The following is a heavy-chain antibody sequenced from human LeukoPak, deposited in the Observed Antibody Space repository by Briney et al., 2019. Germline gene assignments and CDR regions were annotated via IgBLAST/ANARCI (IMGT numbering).Heavy chain of an antibody. D-gene: IGHD3-22*01. CDR2: IYYTGST. Sequence: SQTLSLTCTVSGGSISSGGYYWSWIRQPPGKGLEWIGCIYYTGSTNYNPSLKSRVTISLDTSNDQFSLKLNSVTAADTAVYYCARGEYSSGSSPLRNWGQGTLVTVSS. V-gene: IGHV4-61*08. CDR3: ARGEYSSGSSPLRN. J-gene: IGHJ4*02. CDR1: GGSISSGGYY.